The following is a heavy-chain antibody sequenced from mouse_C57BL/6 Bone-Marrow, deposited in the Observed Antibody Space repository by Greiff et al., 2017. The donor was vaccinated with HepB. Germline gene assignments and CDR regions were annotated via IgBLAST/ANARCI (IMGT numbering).Heavy chain of an antibody. D-gene: IGHD4-1*01. Sequence: VKLVESGPGLVQPSQSLSITCTVSGFSLTSYGVHWVRQSPGKGLEWLGVIWSGGSTDYNAAFISRLSISKDNSKSQVFFKMNSLQADDTAIYYCARRTNWENYYAMDYWGQGTSVTVSS. J-gene: IGHJ4*01. V-gene: IGHV2-2*01. CDR1: GFSLTSYG. CDR3: ARRTNWENYYAMDY. CDR2: IWSGGST.